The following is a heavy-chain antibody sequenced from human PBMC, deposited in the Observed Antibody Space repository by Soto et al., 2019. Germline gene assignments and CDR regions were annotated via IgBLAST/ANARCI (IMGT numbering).Heavy chain of an antibody. CDR3: ARDQTYYDFWSGYYNMHHYYYGMDV. CDR1: GYTFTSYG. Sequence: QVQLVQSGAEVKKPGASVKVSCKASGYTFTSYGISWVRQAPGQGLEWMGWISAYNGNTNYAQKLQGRVTMTTDTSTSTAYMELRSLRSDDTAVYYCARDQTYYDFWSGYYNMHHYYYGMDVWGQGTTVTVSS. CDR2: ISAYNGNT. V-gene: IGHV1-18*04. D-gene: IGHD3-3*01. J-gene: IGHJ6*02.